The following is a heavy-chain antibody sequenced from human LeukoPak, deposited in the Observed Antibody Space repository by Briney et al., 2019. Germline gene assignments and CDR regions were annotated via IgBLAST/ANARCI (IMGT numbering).Heavy chain of an antibody. CDR2: ISYDGSNK. D-gene: IGHD2-2*01. CDR1: GFTFSSYG. CDR3: AQDQRYCSSTSCYLDYYYYGMDV. V-gene: IGHV3-30*18. Sequence: GGSLRLSCAASGFTFSSYGMHWVRQAPGKGLEWVAVISYDGSNKYYADSVKGRFTISRDNSKNTLYLQMNSLRAEDTAVYYCAQDQRYCSSTSCYLDYYYYGMDVWGQGTTVTVS. J-gene: IGHJ6*02.